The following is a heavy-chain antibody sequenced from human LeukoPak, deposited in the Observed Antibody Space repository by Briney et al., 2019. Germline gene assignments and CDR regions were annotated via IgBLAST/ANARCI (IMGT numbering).Heavy chain of an antibody. CDR2: INPDSGGT. CDR3: ARGSDYVWGSVY. D-gene: IGHD3-16*01. J-gene: IGHJ4*02. V-gene: IGHV1-2*02. CDR1: GYTFTSYD. Sequence: ASVKVSCKASGYTFTSYDINWVRQAPGQGLEWMGWINPDSGGTNYAQKFQGRVTMTRDTSISTAYMELSRLRSDDTAVYYCARGSDYVWGSVYWGQGTLVTVSS.